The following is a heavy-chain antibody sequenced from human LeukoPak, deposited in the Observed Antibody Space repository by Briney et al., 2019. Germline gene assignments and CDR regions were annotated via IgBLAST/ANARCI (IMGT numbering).Heavy chain of an antibody. D-gene: IGHD3-10*01. CDR3: ARPARNRITMVRGARLGAWFDP. Sequence: SETLSLTCAVYGGSFSGYYWSWIRQPPGKGLEWIGEINHSGSTNYNPSLKSRVTISVDTSKNQFSLKLSAVTAADTAVYYCARPARNRITMVRGARLGAWFDPWGQGTLVTVSS. V-gene: IGHV4-34*01. J-gene: IGHJ5*02. CDR2: INHSGST. CDR1: GGSFSGYY.